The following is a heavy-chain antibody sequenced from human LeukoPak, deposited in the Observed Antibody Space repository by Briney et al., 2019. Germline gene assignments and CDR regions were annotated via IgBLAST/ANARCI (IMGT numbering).Heavy chain of an antibody. V-gene: IGHV1-69*13. CDR1: GGTFSSYA. CDR3: ARSGVVATIADRWFDP. Sequence: GASVKVSCKASGGTFSSYAISWVRQAPGQGLGWMGGNIPIFGTANYAQKFQGRVTITADESTSTAYMELSSLRSEDTAVYYCARSGVVATIADRWFDPWGQGTLVTVSS. D-gene: IGHD5-12*01. J-gene: IGHJ5*02. CDR2: NIPIFGTA.